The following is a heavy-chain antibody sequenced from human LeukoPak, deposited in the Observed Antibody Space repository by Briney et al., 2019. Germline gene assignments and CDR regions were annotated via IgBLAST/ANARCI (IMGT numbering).Heavy chain of an antibody. V-gene: IGHV1-8*03. CDR2: MNPNSGNT. CDR1: GYTFTSYD. J-gene: IGHJ4*02. CDR3: ARVAEMATIARYYFDY. Sequence: SVKVSCKASGYTFTSYDINWVRQATGQGLEWMGWMNPNSGNTGYAQKFQGRVTITRNTSISTAYMELSSLRSEDTAVYYCARVAEMATIARYYFDYWGQGTLVTVSS. D-gene: IGHD5-24*01.